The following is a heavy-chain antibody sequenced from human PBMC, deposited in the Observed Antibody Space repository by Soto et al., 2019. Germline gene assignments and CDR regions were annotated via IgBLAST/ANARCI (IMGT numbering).Heavy chain of an antibody. Sequence: SETLSLTCTVSGGSISSSSYYWGWIRQPPGKGLEWIGSIYYSGSTYYNPSLKSRVTISVDTSNNQFSLKLTSVTAADTAIYYCAKEYAISKWFFDYWGQGTQVTVSS. D-gene: IGHD2-2*01. CDR2: IYYSGST. J-gene: IGHJ4*02. CDR1: GGSISSSSYY. CDR3: AKEYAISKWFFDY. V-gene: IGHV4-39*02.